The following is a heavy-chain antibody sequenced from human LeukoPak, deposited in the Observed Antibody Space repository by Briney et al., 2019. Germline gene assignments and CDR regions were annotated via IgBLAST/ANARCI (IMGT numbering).Heavy chain of an antibody. V-gene: IGHV3-23*01. D-gene: IGHD6-19*01. CDR1: GFTFSSYE. CDR2: FSGSGGSP. Sequence: GGSLRLSCAASGFTFSSYEMNWVRQAPGKGLEWVSGFSGSGGSPYYADSVKGRFTISRDNSKNTLYLQMNSLRAEDTAVYYCAKDRWLAHDAFDIWGQGTMVTVSS. J-gene: IGHJ3*02. CDR3: AKDRWLAHDAFDI.